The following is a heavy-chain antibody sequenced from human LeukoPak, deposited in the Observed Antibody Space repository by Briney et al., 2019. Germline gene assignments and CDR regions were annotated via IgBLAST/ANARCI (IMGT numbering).Heavy chain of an antibody. V-gene: IGHV3-30*18. CDR1: GFTFSNAW. J-gene: IGHJ4*02. CDR2: ISYDGSNK. D-gene: IGHD2-15*01. Sequence: QPGGSLRLSCAASGFTFSNAWMSWVRQAPGKGLEWVAVISYDGSNKYYADSVKGRFTISRDNSKNTLYLQMNSLRAEDTAVYFCAKGGYCSGGSCLSYSLDYWGQGTLVTVSS. CDR3: AKGGYCSGGSCLSYSLDY.